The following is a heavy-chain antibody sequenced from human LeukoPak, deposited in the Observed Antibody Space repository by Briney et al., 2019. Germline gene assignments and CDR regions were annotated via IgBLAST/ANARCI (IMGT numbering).Heavy chain of an antibody. CDR1: GGSISSGDYY. J-gene: IGHJ6*02. V-gene: IGHV4-30-4*01. CDR3: ARAPVGYDFWSGYPPYYYYGMDV. D-gene: IGHD3-3*01. CDR2: IYYSGST. Sequence: SETLSLTCTVSGGSISSGDYYWSWIRQPPGKGLEGIGYIYYSGSTYYNPSLKSRVTISVDTSKNQFSLKLSSVTAADTAVYYCARAPVGYDFWSGYPPYYYYGMDVWGQGTTVTVSS.